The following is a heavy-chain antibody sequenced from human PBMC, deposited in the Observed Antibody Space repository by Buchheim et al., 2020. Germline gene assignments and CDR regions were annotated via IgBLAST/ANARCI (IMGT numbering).Heavy chain of an antibody. CDR3: AKKAESGPAVTGPDY. Sequence: QVQLVESGGGVVQPGTSLRLSCAASGFTFSSYGMHWVRQAPGKGLEWVAVISDDGNTKYHVDSVKGRFTISRDNSRDTLYLQMNSLRAEDTAMYYCAKKAESGPAVTGPDYWGQGTL. V-gene: IGHV3-30*18. CDR2: ISDDGNTK. CDR1: GFTFSSYG. J-gene: IGHJ4*02. D-gene: IGHD6-19*01.